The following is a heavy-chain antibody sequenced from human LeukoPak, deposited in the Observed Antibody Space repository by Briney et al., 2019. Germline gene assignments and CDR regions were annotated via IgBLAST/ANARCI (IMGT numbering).Heavy chain of an antibody. V-gene: IGHV4-4*02. D-gene: IGHD3-10*01. CDR3: AREGVRGVISSRSSWFDP. Sequence: PSGTPSLTCAVSGGSISSSNWWSWVRQPPGKGLEWIGEIYHSGSTNYNPSLKSRVTISVDKSKNQFSLKLSSVTAADTAVYYCAREGVRGVISSRSSWFDPWGQGTLVTVSS. CDR1: GGSISSSNW. CDR2: IYHSGST. J-gene: IGHJ5*02.